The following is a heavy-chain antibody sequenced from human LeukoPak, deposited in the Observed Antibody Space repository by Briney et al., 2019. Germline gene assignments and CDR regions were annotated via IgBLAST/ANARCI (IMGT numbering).Heavy chain of an antibody. J-gene: IGHJ6*02. CDR3: ATGEYYDILTGYSWDYYYGMDV. CDR2: FDPEDGET. D-gene: IGHD3-9*01. V-gene: IGHV1-24*01. Sequence: ASVKVSCKVSGYTLTELSMHWVRQAPGKGLEWMGGFDPEDGETIYAQKFQGRVTMTEDTSTDTAYMELSSLRSEDTAVYYRATGEYYDILTGYSWDYYYGMDVWGQGTTVTVSS. CDR1: GYTLTELS.